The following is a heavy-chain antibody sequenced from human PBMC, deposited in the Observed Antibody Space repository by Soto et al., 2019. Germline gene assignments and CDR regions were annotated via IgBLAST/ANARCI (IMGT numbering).Heavy chain of an antibody. V-gene: IGHV2-5*02. J-gene: IGHJ5*02. CDR2: IYWDDDK. D-gene: IGHD3-16*01. Sequence: QITLKESGPTLVRPTQTLTLTCTFSGFSLSTNGVGLGWIRQTPGKAPEWLAVIYWDDDKLYSPSLKKRVTISKDTSKNQVVLTMTNVDPVDTATYYCAHTGDDFVSPRIFDPWGPGTLVTVSS. CDR1: GFSLSTNGVG. CDR3: AHTGDDFVSPRIFDP.